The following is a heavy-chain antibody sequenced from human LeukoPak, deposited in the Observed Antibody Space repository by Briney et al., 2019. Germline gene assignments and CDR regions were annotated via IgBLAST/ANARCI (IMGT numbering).Heavy chain of an antibody. J-gene: IGHJ4*02. Sequence: PSETLSLTCTVSGGSISSYYWSWIRQPPGKGLEWIGYIYYSGSTNYNPSLESRVSTSVNTPKNQFSLKLTSVTAADTAVYYCARMRFGEFALGYWGQGTLVTVSS. CDR1: GGSISSYY. CDR3: ARMRFGEFALGY. V-gene: IGHV4-59*01. D-gene: IGHD3-10*01. CDR2: IYYSGST.